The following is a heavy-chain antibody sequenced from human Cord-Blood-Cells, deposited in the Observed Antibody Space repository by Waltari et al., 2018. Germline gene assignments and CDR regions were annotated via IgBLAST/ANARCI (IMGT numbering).Heavy chain of an antibody. D-gene: IGHD5-12*01. CDR3: ATDRGYSGYGSGFDY. J-gene: IGHJ4*02. Sequence: QVKLVQSGAEVKKPGASVKVSCKVSGYTLNELSMHLVRKAPGKGLEWMGGIDPEDGQTIYAQKFQGRVTMTENTSTDTAYMELSSLRSEDTAVYYCATDRGYSGYGSGFDYWGQGTLVTVSS. V-gene: IGHV1-24*01. CDR2: IDPEDGQT. CDR1: GYTLNELS.